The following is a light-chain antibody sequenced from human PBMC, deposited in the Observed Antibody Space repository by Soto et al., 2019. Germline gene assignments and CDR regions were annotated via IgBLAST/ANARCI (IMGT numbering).Light chain of an antibody. CDR1: NGDVGSYDL. J-gene: IGLJ2*01. Sequence: QSVLTQPASVSGSPGQSSTISCTGTNGDVGSYDLVSWYQRYPGEAPKLIVYEVNKRPSGISNRFSGSKSGNTASLTISGLQAEDEAEYDCCSYAGSNSLIFGGGTKLTVL. CDR3: CSYAGSNSLI. CDR2: EVN. V-gene: IGLV2-23*02.